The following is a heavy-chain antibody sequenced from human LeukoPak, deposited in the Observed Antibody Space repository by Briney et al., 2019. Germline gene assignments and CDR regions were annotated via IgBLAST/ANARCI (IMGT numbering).Heavy chain of an antibody. Sequence: GGSLRLSCAASGFTFSSYAMHWFRQAPGKGLEYVSGISDNGGSTYYANSVKGRFTISRDNSKNTLYLQMGSLRAEDMAVYYCARVANDYGDYFDYWGQGTLVTVSS. CDR2: ISDNGGST. J-gene: IGHJ4*02. V-gene: IGHV3-64*01. CDR1: GFTFSSYA. D-gene: IGHD4-17*01. CDR3: ARVANDYGDYFDY.